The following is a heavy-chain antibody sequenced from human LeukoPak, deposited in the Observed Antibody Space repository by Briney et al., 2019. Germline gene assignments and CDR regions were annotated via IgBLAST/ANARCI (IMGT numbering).Heavy chain of an antibody. CDR1: GGSISSSSYY. CDR3: SRERYVYCGGDCYYFDY. D-gene: IGHD2-21*02. Sequence: SETLSLTCTVSGGSISSSSYYWGWIRQPPGKGLEWIGSIYYSGSTYYNPSLKSRVTISVDTSKNQLSLKLSSVTAADTAVYYCSRERYVYCGGDCYYFDYWGQGTLITVSS. J-gene: IGHJ4*02. V-gene: IGHV4-39*07. CDR2: IYYSGST.